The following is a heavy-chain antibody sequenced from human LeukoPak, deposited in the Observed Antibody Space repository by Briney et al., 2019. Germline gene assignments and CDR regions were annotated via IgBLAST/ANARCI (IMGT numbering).Heavy chain of an antibody. CDR1: GGSISSYY. Sequence: PSETLSLTCTVSGGSISSYYWSWIRQPAGKGLEWIGRIYTSGSTNHNPSLKSRVTMSVDTSKNQFSLKLSSVTAADTAVYYCASTTVRGYSYGLDYWGQGTLVTVSS. CDR2: IYTSGST. V-gene: IGHV4-4*07. J-gene: IGHJ4*02. D-gene: IGHD5-18*01. CDR3: ASTTVRGYSYGLDY.